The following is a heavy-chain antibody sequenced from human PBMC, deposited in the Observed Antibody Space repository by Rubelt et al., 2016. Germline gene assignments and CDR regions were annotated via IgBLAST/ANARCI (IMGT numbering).Heavy chain of an antibody. Sequence: QVRLQQWGAGLLKPSETLSLTCAVYGVSFSVFYWGWIRQPPGKGLEWIGSLDYSGRTHSNPSLRCRVTMTVDTSKNQFSLKLSSVTAAETAVYYCARHAFIVTTGSFWDYWGQGTLITVSS. D-gene: IGHD4-17*01. J-gene: IGHJ4*02. CDR3: ARHAFIVTTGSFWDY. CDR1: GVSFSVFY. V-gene: IGHV4-34*01. CDR2: LDYSGRT.